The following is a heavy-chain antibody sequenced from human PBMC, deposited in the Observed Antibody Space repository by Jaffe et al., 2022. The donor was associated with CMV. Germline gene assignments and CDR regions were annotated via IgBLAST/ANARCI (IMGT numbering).Heavy chain of an antibody. D-gene: IGHD3-10*01. V-gene: IGHV3-23*01. Sequence: EVRLLESGGGFVQPGGSLRLSCAASGFTFSSYAVSWVRQVPGKGLEWVSAITGDDGSTYYADFAKGRFTISRDNSKNTLHLQMNSLRAEDTAIYYCAKSDRGGFGELLYGLDVWGQGTTVTVSS. J-gene: IGHJ6*02. CDR2: ITGDDGST. CDR1: GFTFSSYA. CDR3: AKSDRGGFGELLYGLDV.